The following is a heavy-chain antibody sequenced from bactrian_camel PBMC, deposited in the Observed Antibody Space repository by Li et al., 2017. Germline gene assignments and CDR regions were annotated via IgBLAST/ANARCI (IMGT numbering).Heavy chain of an antibody. V-gene: IGHV3S1*01. CDR2: INSGGSTT. J-gene: IGHJ4*01. CDR1: GFTFNDHP. Sequence: VQLVESGGGLVQPGGSLRLSCAASGFTFNDHPMTWVRQAQGKGLEWVSAINSGGSTTYYADSVKGRFTISRDNAKSTLYLQLNSLKTEDTAMYYCAKDPRYGFQTYWGQGTQVTVS. D-gene: IGHD6*01. CDR3: AKDPRYGFQTY.